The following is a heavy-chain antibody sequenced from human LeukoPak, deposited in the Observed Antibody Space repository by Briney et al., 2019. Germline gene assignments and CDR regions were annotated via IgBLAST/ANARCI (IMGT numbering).Heavy chain of an antibody. J-gene: IGHJ5*02. CDR2: ISAYNGNT. CDR3: ARLDDCSSTSCRNWFDP. Sequence: ASVKVSCKASGYTFTSYGISWVRQAPGQGLEWMGWISAYNGNTNYAQKLQGRVTMTTDTSTSTAYMELRSLRSDDTAVYYCARLDDCSSTSCRNWFDPWGQGTLATVSS. CDR1: GYTFTSYG. V-gene: IGHV1-18*01. D-gene: IGHD2-2*01.